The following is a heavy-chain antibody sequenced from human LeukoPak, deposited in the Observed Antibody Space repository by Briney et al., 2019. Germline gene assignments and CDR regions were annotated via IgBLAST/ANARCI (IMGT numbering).Heavy chain of an antibody. CDR1: GGFISTHY. CDR3: TRGLPFSGYDYQKLPDS. Sequence: PSETLSLTCTVSGGFISTHYWSWIRQPPGKGLEWIGYLYYNGDKNFNPSLKSRVTIPMDTSKNQFSLKLTSVTAADTAVYYCTRGLPFSGYDYQKLPDSWGQGSMVTVSS. D-gene: IGHD5-12*01. J-gene: IGHJ4*02. CDR2: LYYNGDK. V-gene: IGHV4-59*11.